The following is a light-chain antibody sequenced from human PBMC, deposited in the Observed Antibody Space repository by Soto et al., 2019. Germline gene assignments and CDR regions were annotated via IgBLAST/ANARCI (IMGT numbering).Light chain of an antibody. CDR3: QQRNSWPRT. Sequence: EIVLTQSPATLSLSPGERATLSCRASQSISNNLGWYQQKPGQAPRLIIYDASKRATDIPAKLSGSGSGTDFTLTITSLEPEDFAVYYCQQRNSWPRTFGQGTKLEIK. V-gene: IGKV3-11*01. J-gene: IGKJ2*01. CDR1: QSISNN. CDR2: DAS.